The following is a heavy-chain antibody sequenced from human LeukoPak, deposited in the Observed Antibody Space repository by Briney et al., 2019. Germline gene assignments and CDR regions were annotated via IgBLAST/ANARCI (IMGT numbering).Heavy chain of an antibody. CDR3: ARDRGSSFDY. D-gene: IGHD6-13*01. CDR2: IRSSSSYI. Sequence: NPGGSLRLSCAASGFTFSSYSMNWVRQAPGKGLEWVSSIRSSSSYIYYADSVKGRFTISRDNAKNSLYLQMNSLRAEDTAVYYCARDRGSSFDYWGQGTLATVSS. CDR1: GFTFSSYS. J-gene: IGHJ4*02. V-gene: IGHV3-21*01.